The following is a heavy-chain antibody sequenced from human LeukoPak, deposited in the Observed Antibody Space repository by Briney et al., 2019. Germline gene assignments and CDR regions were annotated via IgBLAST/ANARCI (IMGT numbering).Heavy chain of an antibody. CDR1: GGSISSYY. V-gene: IGHV4-59*01. Sequence: SETLSLTCTVSGGSISSYYWSWIRQPPGKGLEWIGYIYYSGSTNYNPSLKSRVTISVDTSKNQFSLKLSSVTAADTAVYYCARGGPPRYYYDGMDVWGQGTTVTVSS. D-gene: IGHD3-16*01. J-gene: IGHJ6*02. CDR2: IYYSGST. CDR3: ARGGPPRYYYDGMDV.